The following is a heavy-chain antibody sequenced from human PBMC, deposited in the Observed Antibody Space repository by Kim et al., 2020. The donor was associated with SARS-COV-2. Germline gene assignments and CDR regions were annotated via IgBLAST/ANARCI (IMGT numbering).Heavy chain of an antibody. CDR2: T. CDR3: ATGNNWSFDY. Sequence: TVYADSVKGRFTVSRDNAKNTPYLQLSTLRAEDTAVYYCATGNNWSFDYWGPGTLVTVSS. J-gene: IGHJ4*02. D-gene: IGHD1-1*01. V-gene: IGHV3-74*01.